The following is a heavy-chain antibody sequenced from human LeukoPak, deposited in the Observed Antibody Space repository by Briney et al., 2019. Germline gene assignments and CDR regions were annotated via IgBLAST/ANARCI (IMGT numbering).Heavy chain of an antibody. Sequence: SETLSLTCTVSSRSINNYFRSWIRQPAGGGREWIGRIYSSGSITYNPSLKSRVTLSVDTSKNQFSQKLTSVTAADRAVYYCARDGTYNNYDYWGQGTLVTVSS. CDR2: IYSSGSI. CDR3: ARDGTYNNYDY. V-gene: IGHV4-4*07. D-gene: IGHD1-14*01. J-gene: IGHJ4*02. CDR1: SRSINNYF.